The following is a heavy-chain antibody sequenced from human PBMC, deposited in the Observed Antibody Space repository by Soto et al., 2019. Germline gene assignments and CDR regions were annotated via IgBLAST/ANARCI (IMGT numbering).Heavy chain of an antibody. CDR3: AGQLWNTNF. CDR1: GLMIASFG. Sequence: GGSLRLSCAASGLMIASFGMAWVRQAPGKGLEWVSSIQDYTGSNTHYAAAVEGRFIISRDNSRNMVFLQMNVLRAEDTAIYYCAGQLWNTNFWGQGTPVTVSS. D-gene: IGHD5-18*01. V-gene: IGHV3-23*05. J-gene: IGHJ4*02. CDR2: IQDYTGSNT.